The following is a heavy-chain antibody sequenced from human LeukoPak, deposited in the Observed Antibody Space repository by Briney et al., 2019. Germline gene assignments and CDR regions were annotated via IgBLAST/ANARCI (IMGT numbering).Heavy chain of an antibody. CDR1: GGSISSYY. D-gene: IGHD6-19*01. J-gene: IGHJ5*02. CDR2: IYYSGST. V-gene: IGHV4-59*01. Sequence: PSETLSLTCTVSGGSISSYYWSWIRQPPGKGLEWLGYIYYSGSTNYNPSLKSRVTISVDTSKNQFSLKLSSVTAADTAVYYCARGSIAVATGWFDPWGQGTLVTVSS. CDR3: ARGSIAVATGWFDP.